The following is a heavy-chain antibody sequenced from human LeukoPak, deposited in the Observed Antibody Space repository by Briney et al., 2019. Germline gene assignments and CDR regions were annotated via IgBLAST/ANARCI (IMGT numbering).Heavy chain of an antibody. D-gene: IGHD1-26*01. CDR3: AKTLRVGYYYYYMDV. CDR2: ISYDGSNK. J-gene: IGHJ6*03. Sequence: GGSLRLFCAASGFTFSSYGMHWVRQAPGKGLEWVAVISYDGSNKYYADSVKGRFTISRDNSKNTLYLQMNSLRAEDTAVYYCAKTLRVGYYYYYMDVWGKGTTVTVSS. V-gene: IGHV3-30*18. CDR1: GFTFSSYG.